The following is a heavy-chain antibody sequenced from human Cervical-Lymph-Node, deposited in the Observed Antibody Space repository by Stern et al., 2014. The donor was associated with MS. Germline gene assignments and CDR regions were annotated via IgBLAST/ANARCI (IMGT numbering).Heavy chain of an antibody. CDR1: GYSFTNYW. D-gene: IGHD1-26*01. Sequence: EVQLVQSGVEVKKSGESLKISCKGSGYSFTNYWISWVRQRPGRGLEWMGRIDPSDSYTTYNPSFQGHVTVSVDESISTAYLQWSSLKASDTAVYYCAREGTSDISYYYAMDVWGQGTTVTVPS. V-gene: IGHV5-10-1*03. CDR3: AREGTSDISYYYAMDV. J-gene: IGHJ6*02. CDR2: IDPSDSYT.